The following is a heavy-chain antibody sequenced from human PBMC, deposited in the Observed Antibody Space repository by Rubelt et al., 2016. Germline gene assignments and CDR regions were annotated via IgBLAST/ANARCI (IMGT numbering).Heavy chain of an antibody. J-gene: IGHJ4*02. CDR3: ARTGARYYFDY. D-gene: IGHD1-1*01. CDR2: INPNSGDT. Sequence: VQLVQSGAEVKKPETSMKASCKASGYTFTDYYMHWVRQAPGQGLEWVGRINPNSGDTNFAQKFQGRVTMTRDTSISTAYMELSRLRSDDTAVYYCARTGARYYFDYWGQGTLVTVSA. CDR1: GYTFTDYY. V-gene: IGHV1-2*06.